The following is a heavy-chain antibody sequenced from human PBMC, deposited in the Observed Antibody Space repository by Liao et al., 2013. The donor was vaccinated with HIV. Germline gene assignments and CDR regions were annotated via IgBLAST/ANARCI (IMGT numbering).Heavy chain of an antibody. V-gene: IGHV4-61*02. D-gene: IGHD2-2*01. CDR2: VYVSGST. J-gene: IGHJ4*02. CDR3: ARVRPGSAASDH. CDR1: GGSISSGSYY. Sequence: QVQLQESGPGLVKPSQTLSLTCTVSGGSISSGSYYWSWIRQPAGKRLEWIGRVYVSGSTNYNPSLKSRVSISIDTSKNQFSLKLSSVTAADTAVYYCARVRPGSAASDHWGQGTLVTVSS.